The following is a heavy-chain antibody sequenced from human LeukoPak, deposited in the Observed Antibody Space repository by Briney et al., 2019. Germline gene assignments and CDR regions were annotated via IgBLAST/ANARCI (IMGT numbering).Heavy chain of an antibody. CDR3: ARAPMATKGYFDY. CDR1: GGSFSGYY. Sequence: SETLSLTCAVYGGSFSGYYWSWIRQPPGKGLEWIGEINHSGSTNYNPSLKSRVTISVDTSKNQFSLKLSSVTAADTAVYYCARAPMATKGYFDYWGQGTLVTVSS. D-gene: IGHD5-24*01. CDR2: INHSGST. V-gene: IGHV4-34*01. J-gene: IGHJ4*02.